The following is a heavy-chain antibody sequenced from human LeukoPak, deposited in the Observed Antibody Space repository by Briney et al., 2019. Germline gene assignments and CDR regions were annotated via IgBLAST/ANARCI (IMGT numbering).Heavy chain of an antibody. J-gene: IGHJ4*02. V-gene: IGHV4-34*01. Sequence: TSETLSLTCAVYGGSFSGYYWSWIRQPPGKGLEWIGEINHSGSTNYNPSLKSRVTISVDTSKNQFSLKPSSVTAADTAVYYCARGSRGYSYGTFDYWGQGTLVTVSS. CDR3: ARGSRGYSYGTFDY. CDR2: INHSGST. D-gene: IGHD5-18*01. CDR1: GGSFSGYY.